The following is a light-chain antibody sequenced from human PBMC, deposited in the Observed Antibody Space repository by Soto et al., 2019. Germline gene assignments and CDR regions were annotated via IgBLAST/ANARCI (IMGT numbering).Light chain of an antibody. V-gene: IGKV1-27*01. CDR2: AAS. CDR3: QKYSSVPV. CDR1: QGISNY. J-gene: IGKJ3*01. Sequence: DIQMTQSPSSLSASVGDRVTITCRASQGISNYVAWYQQKPGKPPKLLIYAASTFQSGVPSRFSGSGSGTDFTLTINSLQPEDVATYSCQKYSSVPVFGPGTKVDIK.